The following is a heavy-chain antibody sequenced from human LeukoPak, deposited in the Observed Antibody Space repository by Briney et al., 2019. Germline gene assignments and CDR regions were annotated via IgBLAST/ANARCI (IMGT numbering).Heavy chain of an antibody. V-gene: IGHV3-30*02. J-gene: IGHJ3*02. Sequence: GGSLRLSCAASGFPFSNSGMHWVRQTPGKGLEWVAFLRYDASSKFYTDSVKGRFTISRDNSKNTVYLQMIGLRPEDAAVYYCAKDTSYGGWGNAFDIWGQGTMVTVSS. CDR1: GFPFSNSG. CDR3: AKDTSYGGWGNAFDI. D-gene: IGHD3-16*01. CDR2: LRYDASSK.